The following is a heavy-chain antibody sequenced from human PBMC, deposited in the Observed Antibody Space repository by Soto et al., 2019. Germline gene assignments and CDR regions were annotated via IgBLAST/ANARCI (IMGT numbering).Heavy chain of an antibody. CDR3: TTAVLYGSGGNADNYYYGMDV. V-gene: IGHV3-15*07. Sequence: GGSLRLSCAASGFTFSNAWMNWVRQAPGKGLEWVGRIKSKTDGGTTDYAAPVKGRFTISRDDSKNTLYLQMNSLKTEDTAVYYCTTAVLYGSGGNADNYYYGMDVWGQGTTVTVSS. CDR2: IKSKTDGGTT. D-gene: IGHD3-10*01. CDR1: GFTFSNAW. J-gene: IGHJ6*02.